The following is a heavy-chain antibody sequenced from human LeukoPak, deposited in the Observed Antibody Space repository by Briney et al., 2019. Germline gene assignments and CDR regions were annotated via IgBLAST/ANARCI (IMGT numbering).Heavy chain of an antibody. CDR2: IYYSGST. Sequence: SETLSLTCTVSGGSVSSGSYYWSWIRQPPGKGLEWIGYIYYSGSTNYNPSLKSRVTISVDTSKNQFSLKLGSVTAADTAVYYCASINYYDSSGYYADFDYWGQGTLVTVSP. CDR3: ASINYYDSSGYYADFDY. J-gene: IGHJ4*02. V-gene: IGHV4-61*01. D-gene: IGHD3-22*01. CDR1: GGSVSSGSYY.